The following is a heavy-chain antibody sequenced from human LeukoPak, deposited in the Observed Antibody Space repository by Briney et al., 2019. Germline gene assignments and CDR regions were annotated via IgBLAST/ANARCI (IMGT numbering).Heavy chain of an antibody. V-gene: IGHV3-23*01. J-gene: IGHJ4*02. CDR2: LRGNGDA. CDR1: GFTFSSYA. D-gene: IGHD3-16*01. Sequence: GGTLRLSCVASGFTFSSYAMSWVRETPARGLEWVSSLRGNGDAFYADSLKGRFTLSRDESRNTVYLQLNKLRVADTAIYYCAKASWVSTADAVLWGQGTVVTVSS. CDR3: AKASWVSTADAVL.